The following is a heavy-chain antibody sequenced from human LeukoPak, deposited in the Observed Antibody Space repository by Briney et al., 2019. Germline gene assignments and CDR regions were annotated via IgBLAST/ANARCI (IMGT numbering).Heavy chain of an antibody. CDR2: IYYSGST. J-gene: IGHJ4*02. CDR1: GGSISSYY. CDR3: ASHSRDGYEFDY. Sequence: SATLSLTCTVSGGSISSYYWSWIRQPPGKGLEWIGYIYYSGSTNHNPSLTSRVTISVDTTKNQFSLKLSSVTAAETAVYYCASHSRDGYEFDYWGQGTLVTVSS. V-gene: IGHV4-59*08. D-gene: IGHD5-24*01.